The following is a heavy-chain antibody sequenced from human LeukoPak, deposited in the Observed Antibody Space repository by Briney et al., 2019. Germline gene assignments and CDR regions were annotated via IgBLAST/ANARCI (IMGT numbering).Heavy chain of an antibody. Sequence: PGGSLRLSCAAATFTLSSNFMTWDRQAPGRGIEWVSYINSGDSTYYTDSVTDRFTISRDNSKIMLYLQMNSLRAEDTAVYYWARGGDALHYWGQGTLVTVSS. V-gene: IGHV3-66*01. CDR2: INSGDST. D-gene: IGHD2-8*01. CDR1: TFTLSSNF. CDR3: ARGGDALHY. J-gene: IGHJ4*02.